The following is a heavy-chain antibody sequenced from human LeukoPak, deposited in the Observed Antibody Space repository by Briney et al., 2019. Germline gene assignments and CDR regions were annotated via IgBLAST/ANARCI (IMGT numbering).Heavy chain of an antibody. D-gene: IGHD2-15*01. CDR1: GFTFISYW. CDR3: ARVAAPGSYYFDY. Sequence: GRSLRLSCAASGFTFISYWMSWVRQAPGKGREWGANIKQDGSEKYYVDSVKGRFTISRDNAKNSLYLQMNSLRAEDTAVYYCARVAAPGSYYFDYWGQGTLVTVSS. V-gene: IGHV3-7*01. CDR2: IKQDGSEK. J-gene: IGHJ4*02.